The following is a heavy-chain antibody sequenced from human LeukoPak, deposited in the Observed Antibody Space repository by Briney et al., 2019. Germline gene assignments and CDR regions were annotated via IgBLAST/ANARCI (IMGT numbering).Heavy chain of an antibody. CDR1: GGSFSGYY. Sequence: SETLSLTCAVYGGSFSGYYWSWIRQPPGKGLEWIGAINHSGSTNYNPSLKSRVTISVDTSKNQFSLKLSSVTAADTAVYYCARSRYYYDSSATAPYYYYYYMDVWGKGTTVTVSS. CDR3: ARSRYYYDSSATAPYYYYYYMDV. V-gene: IGHV4-34*01. D-gene: IGHD3-22*01. CDR2: INHSGST. J-gene: IGHJ6*03.